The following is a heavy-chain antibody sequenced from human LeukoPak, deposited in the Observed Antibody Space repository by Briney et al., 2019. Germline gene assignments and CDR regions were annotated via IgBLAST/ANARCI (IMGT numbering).Heavy chain of an antibody. CDR1: GGSISSYY. V-gene: IGHV4-59*08. Sequence: SETLSLTCTVSGGSISSYYWSWIRQPPGKGLEWIGYIYYSGSTNYNPSLKSRVTISVDTSKNQFSLKLSSVTAADTAVYYCARHWVGATIGFDYWGLGTLVTVSS. J-gene: IGHJ4*02. D-gene: IGHD1-26*01. CDR2: IYYSGST. CDR3: ARHWVGATIGFDY.